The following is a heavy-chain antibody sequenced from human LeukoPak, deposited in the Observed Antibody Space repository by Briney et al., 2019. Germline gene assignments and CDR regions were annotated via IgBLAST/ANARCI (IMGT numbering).Heavy chain of an antibody. CDR1: GFTFSSYG. CDR3: ARRGSWSPVTLWTLGY. J-gene: IGHJ4*02. V-gene: IGHV3-30*02. D-gene: IGHD5-18*01. Sequence: GGSLRLSCAASGFTFSSYGMHWVRQAPGKGLEWVAFIRYDGSNKYYADSVKGRFTISRDNSKNTLYLQMNSLRTEDTAVYYCARRGSWSPVTLWTLGYWGQGTLVTVSS. CDR2: IRYDGSNK.